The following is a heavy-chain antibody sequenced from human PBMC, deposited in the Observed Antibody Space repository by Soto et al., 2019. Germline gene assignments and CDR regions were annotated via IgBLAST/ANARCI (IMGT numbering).Heavy chain of an antibody. CDR3: ASLYVSARHSYYIDV. J-gene: IGHJ6*03. Sequence: QVQLVQSGAEVKKPGSSVNVSCKASGGTFSSSTISWVRQAPGQGLEWMGRIIPILGIANYAQKFQGRVTITADQSTSTAYMELSSLRSEDTAVYYCASLYVSARHSYYIDVWGKGTTVTVSS. V-gene: IGHV1-69*02. CDR1: GGTFSSST. D-gene: IGHD3-10*01. CDR2: IIPILGIA.